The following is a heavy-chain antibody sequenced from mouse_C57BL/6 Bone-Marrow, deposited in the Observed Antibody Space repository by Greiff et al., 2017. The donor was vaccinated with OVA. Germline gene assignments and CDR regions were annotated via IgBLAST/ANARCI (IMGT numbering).Heavy chain of an antibody. CDR3: ARELGRPLDY. Sequence: QVQLQQSGAELVRPGTSVKVSCKASGYAFTNYLIEWVKQRPGQGLEWIGVINPGSGGTNYNEKLKGKATLTAEKSSSTAYMQLSSLTSEDSAVYFRARELGRPLDYCGQGTTRTVSS. CDR2: INPGSGGT. D-gene: IGHD4-1*01. J-gene: IGHJ2*01. CDR1: GYAFTNYL. V-gene: IGHV1-54*01.